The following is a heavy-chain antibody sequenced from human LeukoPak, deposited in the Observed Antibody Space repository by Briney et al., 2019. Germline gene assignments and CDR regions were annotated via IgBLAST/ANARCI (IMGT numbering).Heavy chain of an antibody. J-gene: IGHJ5*02. V-gene: IGHV4-59*01. CDR2: IYYSGST. D-gene: IGHD2-2*02. Sequence: SETLSLTCTVSGGSIRSYYWSWIRQPPGKGLEWIGYIYYSGSTNYNPSLKSRVTISVDTSKNQFSLKLSSVTAADTAVYYCARAYCSSTSCYTPRWFDPWGQGTLVTVSS. CDR3: ARAYCSSTSCYTPRWFDP. CDR1: GGSIRSYY.